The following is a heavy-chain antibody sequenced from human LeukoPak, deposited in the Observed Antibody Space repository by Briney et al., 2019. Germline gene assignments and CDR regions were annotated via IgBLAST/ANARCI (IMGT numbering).Heavy chain of an antibody. CDR2: IYYSGST. V-gene: IGHV4-39*07. CDR1: GGSISSSSYY. J-gene: IGHJ5*02. D-gene: IGHD3-9*01. Sequence: SETLSLTCTVSGGSISSSSYYWGWIRQPPGKGLEWIGSIYYSGSTYYNPSPKSRFTISVDTSKNQFSLKLSSVTAADTAVYYCARDSWILTGYGWFDPWGQGTLVTVSS. CDR3: ARDSWILTGYGWFDP.